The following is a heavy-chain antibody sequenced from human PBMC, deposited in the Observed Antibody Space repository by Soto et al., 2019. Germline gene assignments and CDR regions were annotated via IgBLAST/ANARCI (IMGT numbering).Heavy chain of an antibody. CDR2: LDTNGAPQ. CDR3: ARDPNWEGGH. J-gene: IGHJ4*02. V-gene: IGHV3-23*01. CDR1: AFAADRVH. D-gene: IGHD1-1*01. Sequence: GESLRLSCPASAFAADRVHVNCFRLPPGRRLEWVAALDTNGAPQDYEDVVKGRFTISTDNSKNKVYLQMNNLKAEDTAAYYCARDPNWEGGHWGLGTQVTVSS.